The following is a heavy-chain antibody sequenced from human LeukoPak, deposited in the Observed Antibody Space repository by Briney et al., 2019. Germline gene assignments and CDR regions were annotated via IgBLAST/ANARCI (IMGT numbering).Heavy chain of an antibody. J-gene: IGHJ6*03. CDR2: IYYSGST. Sequence: PSETLSLTCTVSGGSISSYYWSWIRQPPGKGLEWIGYIYYSGSTNYNPSLKSRVTISVDTSKNQFSLKLSSVTAADTAVYYCARSGLPGRYYYMDVWGKGTTVTVSS. D-gene: IGHD3-16*01. CDR1: GGSISSYY. CDR3: ARSGLPGRYYYMDV. V-gene: IGHV4-59*08.